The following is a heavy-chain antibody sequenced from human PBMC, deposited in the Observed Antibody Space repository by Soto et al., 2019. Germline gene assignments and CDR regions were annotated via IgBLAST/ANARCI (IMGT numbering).Heavy chain of an antibody. V-gene: IGHV1-18*01. Sequence: ASVKVSCKASGYTFTSYGISWVRQAPGRGLEWMGWISAYNGNTNYAQKLQGRVTMTTDTSTSTAYMELRSLRSDDTAVYYCARALFVGYSSSPIDYWGQGTLVTVSS. J-gene: IGHJ4*02. CDR2: ISAYNGNT. CDR3: ARALFVGYSSSPIDY. CDR1: GYTFTSYG. D-gene: IGHD6-13*01.